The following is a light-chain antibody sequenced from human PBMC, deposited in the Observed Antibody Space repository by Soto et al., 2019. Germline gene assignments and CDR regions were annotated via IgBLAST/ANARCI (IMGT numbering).Light chain of an antibody. V-gene: IGKV1-6*01. CDR2: AAS. CDR1: QDIRNE. Sequence: AIQMTKSPSSLSPSVGDRVTITCRASQDIRNELGWYQQKPGNAPKLLIYAASSLQSGVPSRFSGSGSGTDFTLTISSLQPEDFATYYCLQDYNYPRTFGQGTKVES. J-gene: IGKJ1*01. CDR3: LQDYNYPRT.